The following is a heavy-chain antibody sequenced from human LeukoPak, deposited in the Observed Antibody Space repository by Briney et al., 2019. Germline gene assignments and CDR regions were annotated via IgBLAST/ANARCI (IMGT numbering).Heavy chain of an antibody. CDR2: ISGSGGST. D-gene: IGHD6-6*01. CDR1: GFTFSSYA. CDR3: ANWGLAARLVPFDY. V-gene: IGHV3-23*01. J-gene: IGHJ4*02. Sequence: PGGSLRLSCAASGFTFSSYAMSWVRQAPGKGLEWVSAISGSGGSTYYADSVKGRFTISRDNSKTTLYLQMNSLSAEDTAVYYCANWGLAARLVPFDYWGQGTLVTVSS.